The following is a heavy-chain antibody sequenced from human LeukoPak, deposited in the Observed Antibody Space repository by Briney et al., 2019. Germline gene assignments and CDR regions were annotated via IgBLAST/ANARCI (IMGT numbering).Heavy chain of an antibody. CDR3: ARGGYDSDFDY. CDR1: GGSISTYY. Sequence: SETLSLTCTVSGGSISTYYWIWIRLPPGKGLEWIAYIYFTGRTQYNPSLKSRVTISEDTSKNQFSLRLSSVTPADTAVYYCARGGYDSDFDYWGQGTLVTVSS. V-gene: IGHV4-59*01. J-gene: IGHJ4*02. CDR2: IYFTGRT. D-gene: IGHD3-3*01.